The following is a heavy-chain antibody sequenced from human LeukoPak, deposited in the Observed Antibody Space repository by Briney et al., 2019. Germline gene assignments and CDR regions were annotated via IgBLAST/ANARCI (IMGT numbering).Heavy chain of an antibody. Sequence: GGSLTLSCAASAFTFSKYCMLWVRHAPGKGLESLSRINTDGTVTTYADSVKGRFTVSRDNADNTMFLQMNSVRDEDTAVYYCATKQWLAPPPDSWGQGTPVTVSS. CDR1: AFTFSKYC. CDR2: INTDGTVT. J-gene: IGHJ4*02. V-gene: IGHV3-74*01. D-gene: IGHD6-19*01. CDR3: ATKQWLAPPPDS.